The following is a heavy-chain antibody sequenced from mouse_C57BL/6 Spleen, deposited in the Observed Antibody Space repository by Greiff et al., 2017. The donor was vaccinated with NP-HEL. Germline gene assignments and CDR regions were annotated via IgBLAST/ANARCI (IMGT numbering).Heavy chain of an antibody. CDR2: INPSSGYT. V-gene: IGHV1-7*01. J-gene: IGHJ1*03. D-gene: IGHD1-1*01. CDR3: ALTTVGVHWYFDV. Sequence: VQLQQSGAELAKPGASVKLSCKASGYTFTSYWMHWVKQRPGQGLEWIGYINPSSGYTKYNQKFKDKATLTADKSSSTAYMQLSSLTYEDSAVYYWALTTVGVHWYFDVWGTGTTVTVSS. CDR1: GYTFTSYW.